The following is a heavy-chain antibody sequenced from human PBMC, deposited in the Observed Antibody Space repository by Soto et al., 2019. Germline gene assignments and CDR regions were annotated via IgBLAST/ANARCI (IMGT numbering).Heavy chain of an antibody. J-gene: IGHJ5*01. D-gene: IGHD6-19*01. CDR1: DGSMSSRSYY. CDR2: ISYIGST. V-gene: IGHV4-39*01. CDR3: ARHRGIAVAGTDS. Sequence: SETLSLTCSVSDGSMSSRSYYWGWMRQPPGKGLEWIASISYIGSTYHNPSLKSRVTISIDMSKNQFSLNLRSVTAADTAVYYCARHRGIAVAGTDSWGQGTLVTVS.